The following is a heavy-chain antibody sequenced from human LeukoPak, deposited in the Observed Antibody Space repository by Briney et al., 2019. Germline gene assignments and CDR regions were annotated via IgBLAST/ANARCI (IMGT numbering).Heavy chain of an antibody. J-gene: IGHJ4*02. D-gene: IGHD3-10*01. Sequence: SWVRQPPGKGLEWIGEINHSGSTNYNPSLKSRVTISVDTSKNQFSLKLSSVTAADTAVYYCARGVSEFIRYDYWGQGTLVTVSS. V-gene: IGHV4-34*01. CDR2: INHSGST. CDR3: ARGVSEFIRYDY.